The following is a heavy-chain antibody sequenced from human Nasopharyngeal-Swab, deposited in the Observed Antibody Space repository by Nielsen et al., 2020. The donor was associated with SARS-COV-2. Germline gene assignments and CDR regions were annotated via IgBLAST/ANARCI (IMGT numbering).Heavy chain of an antibody. CDR2: IWYDGSNK. Sequence: GGSLRLSCAASGFTFSSYGMHWVRQAPGKGLEWVADIWYDGSNKYYADPVKGRFTISRDNSKNTLYLQMNSLRAEDTAVYYCARDYYDSSGYYYFDYCGQGTLVTVSS. V-gene: IGHV3-33*01. CDR3: ARDYYDSSGYYYFDY. J-gene: IGHJ4*02. CDR1: GFTFSSYG. D-gene: IGHD3-22*01.